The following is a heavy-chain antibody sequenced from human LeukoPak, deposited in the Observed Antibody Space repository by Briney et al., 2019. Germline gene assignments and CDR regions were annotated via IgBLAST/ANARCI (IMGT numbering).Heavy chain of an antibody. J-gene: IGHJ4*02. D-gene: IGHD6-19*01. CDR3: ARESVAGTDY. CDR2: ISSRSSYI. Sequence: GGSLRLSCAASGFTFSSYSIDWVRQAPGEGLGWGSSISSRSSYIYYADSGKGRFTISRDNAKNSLYLQMNSLRAEDTAVYYCARESVAGTDYWGQGTLVTVSS. V-gene: IGHV3-21*01. CDR1: GFTFSSYS.